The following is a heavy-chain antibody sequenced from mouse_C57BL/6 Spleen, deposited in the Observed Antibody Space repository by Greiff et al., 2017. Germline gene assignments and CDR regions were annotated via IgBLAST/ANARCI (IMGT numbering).Heavy chain of an antibody. CDR2: IDPENGDT. J-gene: IGHJ2*01. V-gene: IGHV14-4*01. Sequence: VQLQQSGAELVRPGASVKLSCTASGFNINDDYMHWVKQRPEQGLEWIGWIDPENGDTEYASKFQGKATITADTSTNTAYLQLSSLTSEDTAVYYCTKLGHYFDYWGQGTTRTVSS. CDR1: GFNINDDY. D-gene: IGHD4-1*01. CDR3: TKLGHYFDY.